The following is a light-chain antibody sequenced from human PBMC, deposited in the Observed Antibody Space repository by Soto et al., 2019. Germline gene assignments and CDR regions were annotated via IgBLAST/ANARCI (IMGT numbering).Light chain of an antibody. CDR1: QGIRTE. V-gene: IGKV1-6*01. Sequence: ATQMTQSPSSLSASVGDRVTIACRASQGIRTELGWYQQKPGEAPKLLIYAASTLQSGVPSRFSGSGSGTDFTLTISSLQPEDCATYYCLQDYDYPRTFGQGTKVEMK. CDR2: AAS. CDR3: LQDYDYPRT. J-gene: IGKJ1*01.